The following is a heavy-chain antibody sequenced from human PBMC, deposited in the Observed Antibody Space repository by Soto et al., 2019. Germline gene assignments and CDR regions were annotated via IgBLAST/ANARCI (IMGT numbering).Heavy chain of an antibody. CDR2: INHSGST. J-gene: IGHJ6*03. V-gene: IGHV4-34*01. CDR1: GGSFSGYY. D-gene: IGHD4-17*01. CDR3: ARGQDYGDYYYYYMDV. Sequence: SETLSLTCAVYGGSFSGYYWSWIRQPPGKGLEWIGEINHSGSTNYNPSPKSRVTISVDTSKNQFSLKLSSVTAADTAVYYCARGQDYGDYYYYYMDVWGKGTTVTVSS.